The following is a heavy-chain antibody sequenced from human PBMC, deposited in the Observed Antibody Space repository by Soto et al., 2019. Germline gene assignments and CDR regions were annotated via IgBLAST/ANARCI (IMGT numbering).Heavy chain of an antibody. Sequence: SETLSLTCTVSGGPISSYYWGWIRQPPGKGLEWVGYIYYSGSTNYNPSLKSRVTISVDTSKNQFSLKLSSVTAADTAVYYCARDGVRGYSYGFGDYYYYYMDVWGKGTTVTVSS. CDR1: GGPISSYY. CDR2: IYYSGST. V-gene: IGHV4-59*01. J-gene: IGHJ6*03. CDR3: ARDGVRGYSYGFGDYYYYYMDV. D-gene: IGHD5-18*01.